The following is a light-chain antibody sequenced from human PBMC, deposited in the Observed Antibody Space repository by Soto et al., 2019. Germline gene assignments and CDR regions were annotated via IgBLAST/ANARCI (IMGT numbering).Light chain of an antibody. CDR3: QQRHNSSIT. CDR1: QTISGL. CDR2: DTS. V-gene: IGKV3-11*01. J-gene: IGKJ5*01. Sequence: EIVLTQSPATLSLSPGERATLSCRTSQTISGLLNWYQQRPGQAPRLLIYDTSNRAADIPARFSGSGSGTDFILTISSLDPEDFGVYFCQQRHNSSITFGQGTRLDIK.